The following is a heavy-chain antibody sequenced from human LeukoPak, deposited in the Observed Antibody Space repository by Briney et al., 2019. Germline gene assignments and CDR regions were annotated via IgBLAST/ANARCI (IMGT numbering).Heavy chain of an antibody. D-gene: IGHD6-19*01. CDR3: AGGGRGSGWYRREGIRAYYYMDV. CDR1: RGCFSGYY. J-gene: IGHJ6*03. V-gene: IGHV4-34*01. CDR2: INHIVRN. Sequence: SETLSLTCAVYRGCFSGYYWSWIRQPPGKGLEWMAEINHIVRNNYNPSLKSRVTISVDTSKNQFSLKLSSVTAADTAVYYCAGGGRGSGWYRREGIRAYYYMDVWGKGTTVTVSS.